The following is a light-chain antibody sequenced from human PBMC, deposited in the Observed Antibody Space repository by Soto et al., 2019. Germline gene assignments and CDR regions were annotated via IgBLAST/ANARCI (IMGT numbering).Light chain of an antibody. CDR1: SSDVGNYNY. V-gene: IGLV2-14*01. Sequence: QSVLTQPASVSGSPGQSITISCTGTSSDVGNYNYVSWYQQHPGKAPKLMIYDVSYRPSGVPNRFSGSKSGNTASLTISGLQAEDEADYYCNSYTGSSTPYVFGTGTKVTVL. J-gene: IGLJ1*01. CDR3: NSYTGSSTPYV. CDR2: DVS.